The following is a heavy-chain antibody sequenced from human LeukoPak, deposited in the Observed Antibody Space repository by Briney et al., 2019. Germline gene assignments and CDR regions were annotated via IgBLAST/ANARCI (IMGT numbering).Heavy chain of an antibody. Sequence: PGGSLRLSCAASGFTFSGYSMNWVRQAPGKGLEWVSSISSSTSYIYYADSLKGRFTISRDNAKNSLYLQMNSLRAEDTAVYYCARVPTWNDLQSYQYYFDFGGQGTVVSVSS. J-gene: IGHJ4*02. CDR2: ISSSTSYI. CDR3: ARVPTWNDLQSYQYYFDF. D-gene: IGHD1-1*01. CDR1: GFTFSGYS. V-gene: IGHV3-21*01.